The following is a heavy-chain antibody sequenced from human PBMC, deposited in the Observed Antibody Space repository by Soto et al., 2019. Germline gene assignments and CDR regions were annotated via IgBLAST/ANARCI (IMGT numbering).Heavy chain of an antibody. J-gene: IGHJ6*02. V-gene: IGHV4-31*02. D-gene: IGHD3-10*01. Sequence: SETLSLTCTVSGGSISSGGYYWSWIRQHPGKGLEWIGYIYYSGSTYYNPSLKSRVTISVDTSKNQFSLKLSSVTAADTAVYYCASLPYPGTTYYYYGMDVWGQGTTVTVSS. CDR1: GGSISSGGYY. CDR3: ASLPYPGTTYYYYGMDV. CDR2: IYYSGST.